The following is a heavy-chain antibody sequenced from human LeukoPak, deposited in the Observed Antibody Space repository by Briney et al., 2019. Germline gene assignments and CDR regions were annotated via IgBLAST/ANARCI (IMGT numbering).Heavy chain of an antibody. D-gene: IGHD2-8*01. CDR1: GGSFSGYY. CDR2: INHSGST. Sequence: KSSETLSLTCAVYGGSFSGYYWSWIRQPPGKGLEWIGEINHSGSTNYNPSLKSRVTISVDTSKNQFSLKLSSVTAADTAVYYCARDWELGYCTNGVCYPPGPLYFDYWGQGTLVTVSS. CDR3: ARDWELGYCTNGVCYPPGPLYFDY. V-gene: IGHV4-34*01. J-gene: IGHJ4*02.